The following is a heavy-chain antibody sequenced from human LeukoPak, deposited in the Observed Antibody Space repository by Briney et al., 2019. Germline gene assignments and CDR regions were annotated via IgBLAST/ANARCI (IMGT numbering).Heavy chain of an antibody. V-gene: IGHV3-74*01. J-gene: IGHJ5*02. Sequence: QPGGSLRLSCVVSGFMFSSYWMHWVRQVPGKGLVWVSSMDSDGSITTYADSVKGRFTISRDNAKNSLYLQMNSLRAEDTAVYYCARKDWFDPWGQGTLVTVSS. CDR2: MDSDGSIT. CDR1: GFMFSSYW. CDR3: ARKDWFDP.